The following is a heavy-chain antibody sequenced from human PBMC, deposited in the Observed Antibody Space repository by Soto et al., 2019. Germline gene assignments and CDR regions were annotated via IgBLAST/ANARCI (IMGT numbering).Heavy chain of an antibody. D-gene: IGHD3-22*01. V-gene: IGHV1-69*13. CDR2: ITPMFGTP. CDR3: ARDGTPYDSRAYYYLY. CDR1: GGTFSRYT. J-gene: IGHJ4*02. Sequence: SVKVSCKASGGTFSRYTITWVRQAPGQGLEWMGGITPMFGTPNYAQKFQGRVTITADESTSTAYMELSSLRSEDTAMYYCARDGTPYDSRAYYYLYWGQGTLVTVSS.